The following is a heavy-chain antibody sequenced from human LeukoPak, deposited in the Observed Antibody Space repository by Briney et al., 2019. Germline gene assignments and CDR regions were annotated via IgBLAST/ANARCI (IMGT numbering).Heavy chain of an antibody. Sequence: GGSLRLSCAASGFTFSSYAMSWVRQAPGKGLEWVSAISGSGGSTYYADSVKGRFTISRDNSKNTLYLQMNSLRAEDTAVYYCAKLQLPLGYLTPSYYDFRSGRSGAFDIWGQGTMVTVSS. CDR1: GFTFSSYA. CDR2: ISGSGGST. J-gene: IGHJ3*02. V-gene: IGHV3-23*01. CDR3: AKLQLPLGYLTPSYYDFRSGRSGAFDI. D-gene: IGHD3-3*01.